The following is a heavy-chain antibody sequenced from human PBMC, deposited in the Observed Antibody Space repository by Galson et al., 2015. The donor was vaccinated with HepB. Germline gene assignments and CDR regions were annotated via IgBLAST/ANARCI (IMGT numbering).Heavy chain of an antibody. V-gene: IGHV3-30*04. D-gene: IGHD2-2*01. J-gene: IGHJ4*02. CDR3: GRGGPYCSSTSCYYFDY. CDR1: GFTFNSYA. CDR2: ISSAGNKK. Sequence: SLRLSCAASGFTFNSYAMDWVRQAPGRGLEWVAVISSAGNKKYYTDSVKGRFTISRDSSKNTLYLQMNSLRVEDTAVYYCGRGGPYCSSTSCYYFDYWGQGTLVTVSS.